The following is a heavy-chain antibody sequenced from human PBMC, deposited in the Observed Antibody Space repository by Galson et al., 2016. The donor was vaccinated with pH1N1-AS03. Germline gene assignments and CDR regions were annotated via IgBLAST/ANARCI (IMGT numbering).Heavy chain of an antibody. CDR3: AGSHRSSWHNLHY. CDR1: GYSFTRYA. J-gene: IGHJ4*02. D-gene: IGHD6-13*01. CDR2: INPVNGNT. Sequence: SVKVSCKASGYSFTRYAVHWVRQAPGQRLEWMGWINPVNGNTKYSQKFQGRVTITRDTSATTVYMELSSLRSEDTSVYYCAGSHRSSWHNLHYWGQGTLVTVSS. V-gene: IGHV1-3*01.